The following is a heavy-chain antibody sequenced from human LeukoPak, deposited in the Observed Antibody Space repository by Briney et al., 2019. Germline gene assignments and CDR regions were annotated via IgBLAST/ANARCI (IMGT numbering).Heavy chain of an antibody. CDR3: AARDGYNYYY. CDR2: INHSGST. CDR1: GGSFSGYY. D-gene: IGHD5-24*01. J-gene: IGHJ4*02. V-gene: IGHV4-34*01. Sequence: SETQSLTCAVYGGSFSGYYWSWIRQPPGKGLEWIGEINHSGSTNYNPSLKSRVTISVDTSKNQFSLKLSSVTAADTAVYYCAARDGYNYYYWGQGTLVTVSS.